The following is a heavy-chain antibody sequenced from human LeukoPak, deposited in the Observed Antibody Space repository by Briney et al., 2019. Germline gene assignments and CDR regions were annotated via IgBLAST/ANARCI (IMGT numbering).Heavy chain of an antibody. J-gene: IGHJ3*02. V-gene: IGHV3-30*14. Sequence: GGSLRLSCAASGFIFSTYSMHWVRQAPGKGLEWVAVISYDGANKYYADSVKGRFTISRDNSKNTLYLQMNSLRAEDTAVYYCARSPGPTVGKDAFDIWGQGTMVTVSS. CDR3: ARSPGPTVGKDAFDI. D-gene: IGHD4-23*01. CDR1: GFIFSTYS. CDR2: ISYDGANK.